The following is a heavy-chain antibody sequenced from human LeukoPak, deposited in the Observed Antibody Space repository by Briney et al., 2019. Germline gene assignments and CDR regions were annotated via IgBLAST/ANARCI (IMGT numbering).Heavy chain of an antibody. CDR3: ARAKSYQRWFDP. D-gene: IGHD3-16*02. J-gene: IGHJ5*02. V-gene: IGHV4-34*01. Sequence: SETLSLTCAVYGGSFSGYYWSWIRQPPGKRLEWIGEINHSGSTNYNPSLKSRVTISVDTSKNQFSLKLSSVTAADTAVYYCARAKSYQRWFDPWGQGTLVTVSS. CDR1: GGSFSGYY. CDR2: INHSGST.